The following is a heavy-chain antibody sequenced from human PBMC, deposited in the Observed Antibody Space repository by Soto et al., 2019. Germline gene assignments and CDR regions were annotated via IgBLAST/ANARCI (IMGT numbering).Heavy chain of an antibody. CDR1: GFLFKNYE. Sequence: EVQLVESGGGLVQPGGSLTLSCAASGFLFKNYEVDWVRQAPGKGPEWISYINENSGTIYYADSVRGRFTSSRDNAKNSLQLQMNSLRAENTVVYFCVREYCSGGICSDAFDVWGQGTLVTVSS. D-gene: IGHD2-15*01. J-gene: IGHJ3*01. CDR2: INENSGTI. CDR3: VREYCSGGICSDAFDV. V-gene: IGHV3-48*03.